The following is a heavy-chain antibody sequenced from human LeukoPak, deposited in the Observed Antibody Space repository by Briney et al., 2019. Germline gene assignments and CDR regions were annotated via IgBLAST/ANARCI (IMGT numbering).Heavy chain of an antibody. CDR3: ARDAYCSSTSCKEYFDL. CDR2: INPSGGST. D-gene: IGHD2-2*01. Sequence: ASVKVSCKASGYTFTSYYMHWVRQAPGQGLEWMGIINPSGGSTSYAQKFQGRVTMTRDMSTSTVYMELSSLRAEDTAVYYCARDAYCSSTSCKEYFDLWGRGTLVTVSS. J-gene: IGHJ2*01. CDR1: GYTFTSYY. V-gene: IGHV1-46*01.